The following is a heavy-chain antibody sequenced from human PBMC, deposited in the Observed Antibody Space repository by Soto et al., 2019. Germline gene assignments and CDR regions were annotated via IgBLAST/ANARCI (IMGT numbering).Heavy chain of an antibody. CDR3: ARESTSGLDY. Sequence: QVQLVQSGAEVKKPGSSVKVSCQTSGGSFGIYPISWVRQAPGQGLEWVGRVIPILNVANYTQKLHGGLTLTADKSTTTAYMELSSLTSEDTAVYYCARESTSGLDYWGQGTLVTVSS. CDR1: GGSFGIYP. V-gene: IGHV1-69*04. J-gene: IGHJ4*02. D-gene: IGHD2-2*01. CDR2: VIPILNVA.